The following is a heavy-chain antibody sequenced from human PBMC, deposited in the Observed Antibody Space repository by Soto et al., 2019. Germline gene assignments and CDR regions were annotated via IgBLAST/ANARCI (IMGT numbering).Heavy chain of an antibody. CDR1: GGSISSYY. D-gene: IGHD3-9*01. Sequence: SETLSLTCTVSGGSISSYYWSWIRQPPGKGLEWIGYIYYSGSTNYNPSLKSRVTISVDTSKNQFSLKLSSVTAADTAVYYCARGNYDILTGYYIAPYNWFDPWGQGTLVTVS. V-gene: IGHV4-59*01. J-gene: IGHJ5*02. CDR3: ARGNYDILTGYYIAPYNWFDP. CDR2: IYYSGST.